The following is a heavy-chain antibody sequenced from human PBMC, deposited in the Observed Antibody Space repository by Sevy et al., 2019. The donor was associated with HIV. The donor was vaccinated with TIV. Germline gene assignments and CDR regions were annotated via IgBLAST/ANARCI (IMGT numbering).Heavy chain of an antibody. J-gene: IGHJ6*02. CDR2: IYSDGRT. CDR1: GFIFSSFA. Sequence: GGSLRLSCAASGFIFSSFAMSWVRQAPGKGLEWVSAIYSDGRTYYPDSVKGRFSISRDNSKNTLYLHMKSLRPEDTAVYYCARDRYYDASGYYYYYYGMDVWGQGTTVTVSS. D-gene: IGHD3-22*01. V-gene: IGHV3-66*01. CDR3: ARDRYYDASGYYYYYYGMDV.